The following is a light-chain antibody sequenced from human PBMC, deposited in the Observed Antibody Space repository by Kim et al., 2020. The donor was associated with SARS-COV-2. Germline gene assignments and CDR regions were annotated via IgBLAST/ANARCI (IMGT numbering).Light chain of an antibody. CDR2: GTS. J-gene: IGKJ2*01. Sequence: SSSYLAWYQKRPGQAPRLLLYGTSNRATGIPDRFSGSESATDFTLTVNRLEPEDSGVYYCQYYGRSWYTFGQGTKLEI. CDR1: SSSY. V-gene: IGKV3-20*01. CDR3: QYYGRSWYT.